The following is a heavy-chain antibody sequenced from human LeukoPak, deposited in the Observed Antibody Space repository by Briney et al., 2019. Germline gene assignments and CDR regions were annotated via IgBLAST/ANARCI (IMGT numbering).Heavy chain of an antibody. V-gene: IGHV3-7*01. CDR2: INQDGSEK. Sequence: QPGGSLRLSCAASGFTFSSYWMSWVRQAPGEGLEWVASINQDGSEKYYVDSVKGRFTISRDNAKNSLYLQMNGLRAEDTAVYYCARVEDSRGWYWIAYWGPGTLVTVSS. CDR3: ARVEDSRGWYWIAY. J-gene: IGHJ4*02. D-gene: IGHD6-19*01. CDR1: GFTFSSYW.